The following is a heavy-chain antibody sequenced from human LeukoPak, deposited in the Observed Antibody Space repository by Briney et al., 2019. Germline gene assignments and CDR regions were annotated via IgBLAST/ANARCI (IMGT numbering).Heavy chain of an antibody. CDR1: GFTVSSNY. CDR3: ARGGYSSGWLSLYYFDY. Sequence: PGGSLRLSCAASGFTVSSNYMSWVRQAPGKGLEWVSVIYSGGSTYYADSVKVRFTISRDSSKTTLYLHMNSLRAEDTAVYYCARGGYSSGWLSLYYFDYWGQGTLVTVSS. V-gene: IGHV3-66*01. J-gene: IGHJ4*02. D-gene: IGHD6-19*01. CDR2: IYSGGST.